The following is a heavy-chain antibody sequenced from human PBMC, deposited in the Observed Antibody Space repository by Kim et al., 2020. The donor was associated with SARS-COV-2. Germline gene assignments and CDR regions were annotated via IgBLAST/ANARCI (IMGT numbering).Heavy chain of an antibody. CDR3: ARGIGGSYSNWFDP. V-gene: IGHV5-51*01. Sequence: SPSFQGQVTISADESISTAYLQWSSLKAADTAMYYCARGIGGSYSNWFDPWGQGTLVTVSS. D-gene: IGHD1-26*01. J-gene: IGHJ5*02.